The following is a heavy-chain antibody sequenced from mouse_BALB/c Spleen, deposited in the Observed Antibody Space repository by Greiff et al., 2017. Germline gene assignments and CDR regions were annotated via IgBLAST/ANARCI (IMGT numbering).Heavy chain of an antibody. V-gene: IGHV1-20*02. D-gene: IGHD1-2*01. Sequence: VQLQQSGPELVKPGASVKISCKASGYSFTGYFMNWVMQSHGKSLEWIGRINPYNGDTFYNQKFKGKATLTVDKSSSTAHMELRSLASEDSAVYYCARLRPYAMDYWGQGTSVTVSS. J-gene: IGHJ4*01. CDR1: GYSFTGYF. CDR3: ARLRPYAMDY. CDR2: INPYNGDT.